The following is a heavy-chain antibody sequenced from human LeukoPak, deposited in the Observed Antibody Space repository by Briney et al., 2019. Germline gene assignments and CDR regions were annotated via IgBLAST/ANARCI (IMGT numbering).Heavy chain of an antibody. CDR2: IHFSGTI. CDR3: AAGGDTAKGGKY. V-gene: IGHV4-31*03. CDR1: GASISGTDYY. J-gene: IGHJ4*02. Sequence: SETLSLTCTVSGASISGTDYYWTWTRHHPGEGLEWLGFIHFSGTINYNPSLRSRLIISADTAKNQMSLELSSMTAADTAVYYCAAGGDTAKGGKYWGQGTQVTVSS. D-gene: IGHD5-18*01.